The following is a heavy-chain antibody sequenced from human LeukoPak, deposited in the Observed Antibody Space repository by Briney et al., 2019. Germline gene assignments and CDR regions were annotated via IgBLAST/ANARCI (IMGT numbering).Heavy chain of an antibody. D-gene: IGHD4-17*01. CDR1: GFTFSSYE. J-gene: IGHJ4*02. V-gene: IGHV3-48*03. CDR3: ARAPYGVFDY. Sequence: PGGSLRLSCAASGFTFSSYEMNWVRQAPGKGLEWVSYISSSGSTIYYADSVKGRFTISGDNAKNSLYLQMNSLRAEDTAVYYCARAPYGVFDYWGRGTLVTVSS. CDR2: ISSSGSTI.